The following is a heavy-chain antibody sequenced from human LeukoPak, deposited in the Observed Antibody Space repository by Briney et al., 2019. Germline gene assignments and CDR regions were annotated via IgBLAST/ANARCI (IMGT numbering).Heavy chain of an antibody. V-gene: IGHV4-39*01. CDR1: GGSISSSSYC. Sequence: PSETLSLTCTVSGGSISSSSYCWGWIRQPPGKGLEWIGSVYYSGTTYFNPSLKSRVTISVDTSKNQFSLKLSSVTAADTAVYYCAGLEVTDISAFDIWGRGTMVTVSP. J-gene: IGHJ3*02. CDR3: AGLEVTDISAFDI. D-gene: IGHD2-21*02. CDR2: VYYSGTT.